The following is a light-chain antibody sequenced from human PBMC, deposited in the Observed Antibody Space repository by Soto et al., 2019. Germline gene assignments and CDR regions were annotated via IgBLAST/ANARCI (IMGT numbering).Light chain of an antibody. CDR3: SSYAGTNNV. CDR1: SSDVGRYNY. Sequence: QSALTQPPSASGSPGQSVTISCTGTSSDVGRYNYVSWYQQHPGKAPKLMIYEVTKRPSGVPDRFSGSKSGNTASLTVSGLQAKDEADYYCSSYAGTNNVFGTGTKVTVL. J-gene: IGLJ1*01. V-gene: IGLV2-8*01. CDR2: EVT.